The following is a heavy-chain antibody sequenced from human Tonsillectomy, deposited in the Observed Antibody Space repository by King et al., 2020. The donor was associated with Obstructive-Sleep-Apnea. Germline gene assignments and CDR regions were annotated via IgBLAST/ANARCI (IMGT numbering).Heavy chain of an antibody. J-gene: IGHJ4*02. CDR3: ARVSYDSSGYYPGLIDY. CDR2: ISYDGSNK. Sequence: VQLVESGGGVVQPGRSLRLSCAASGFTFSSYAMHWVRQAPGKGLEWVAVISYDGSNKYYADSVKGRFTISRDNSKNTLYLQMNSLRAEDTAVYYCARVSYDSSGYYPGLIDYWGQGTLVTVSS. D-gene: IGHD3-22*01. CDR1: GFTFSSYA. V-gene: IGHV3-30*04.